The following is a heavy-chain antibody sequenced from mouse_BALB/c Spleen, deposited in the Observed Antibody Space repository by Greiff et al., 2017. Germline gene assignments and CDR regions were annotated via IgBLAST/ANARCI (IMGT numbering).Heavy chain of an antibody. CDR1: GFNIKDTY. CDR3: APYYRFRLFAY. CDR2: IDPANGNT. Sequence: EVKLVESGAELVKPGASVKLSCTASGFNIKDTYMHWVKQRPEQGLEWIGRIDPANGNTKYDPKFQGKATITADTSSNTAYLQLSSLTSEDTAVYYCAPYYRFRLFAYWGQGTLVTVSA. D-gene: IGHD2-14*01. J-gene: IGHJ3*01. V-gene: IGHV14-3*02.